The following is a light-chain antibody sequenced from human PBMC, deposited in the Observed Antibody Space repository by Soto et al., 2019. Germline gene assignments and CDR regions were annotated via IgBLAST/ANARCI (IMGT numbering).Light chain of an antibody. Sequence: QPVLTQSPSASASLGASVKLTCTLSSGHSTYAIAWHQQQPEKGPRYLMKLNSDGSHNKGDGIPDRFSGSSSGAERYLTISRLQSEDEADYYCQTWGTGIRVFGTGTKVTVL. CDR1: SGHSTYA. J-gene: IGLJ1*01. CDR2: LNSDGSH. V-gene: IGLV4-69*01. CDR3: QTWGTGIRV.